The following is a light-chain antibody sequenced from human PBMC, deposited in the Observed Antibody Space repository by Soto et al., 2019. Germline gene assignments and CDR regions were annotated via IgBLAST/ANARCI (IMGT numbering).Light chain of an antibody. V-gene: IGKV4-1*01. CDR1: QSLLH. CDR3: QQYYPHPVT. CDR2: WAS. Sequence: DIVMTQSPDSLAVSLGEGATINCKSSQSLLHLAWYQQKPGQPPKLLIYWASTRESGVPDRFSGSGSGTDFTLPISSQQDDDVAVYYCQQYYPHPVTFGQGTTVEIK. J-gene: IGKJ1*01.